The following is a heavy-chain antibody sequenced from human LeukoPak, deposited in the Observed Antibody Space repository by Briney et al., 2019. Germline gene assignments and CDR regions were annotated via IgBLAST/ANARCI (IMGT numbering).Heavy chain of an antibody. J-gene: IGHJ4*02. D-gene: IGHD4-17*01. CDR1: GFTFSDYG. Sequence: GGFLRLSCAASGFTFSDYGLHWVRQAPGKGLEWVAVISYDGSNKYYADSVKGRYTISRDNSKNTLYLQMDSLRPEDTAMYYCAKLYGDYDYWGQGTLVTVSS. V-gene: IGHV3-30*18. CDR3: AKLYGDYDY. CDR2: ISYDGSNK.